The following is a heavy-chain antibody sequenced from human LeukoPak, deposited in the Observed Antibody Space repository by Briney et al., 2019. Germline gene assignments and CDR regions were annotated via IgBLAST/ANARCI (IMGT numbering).Heavy chain of an antibody. CDR3: ARGSQLRYFDWLSPLNYYFYYGMDV. D-gene: IGHD3-9*01. J-gene: IGHJ6*02. Sequence: PGGSLRLSCAASGFTVSSNYMSWVSQAPGKGLGWVSVIYSGGSTYYADSVKGRFTISRDNSKNTLYLQMNSLRAEDTAVYYCARGSQLRYFDWLSPLNYYFYYGMDVWGQGTTVTVSS. CDR1: GFTVSSNY. CDR2: IYSGGST. V-gene: IGHV3-53*01.